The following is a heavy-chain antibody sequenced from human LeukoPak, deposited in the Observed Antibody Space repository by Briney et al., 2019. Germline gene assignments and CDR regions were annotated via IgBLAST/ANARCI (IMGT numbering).Heavy chain of an antibody. CDR3: ARAITTPYYYYMDV. V-gene: IGHV4-4*02. D-gene: IGHD3-3*01. J-gene: IGHJ6*03. Sequence: PSETLSLTCAVSGGSISSSNWWSWVRQPPGKGLEWIGEIYHSGSTNYNPSLKSRVTISVDTSKNQFSLKLSSVTAADTAVYYCARAITTPYYYYMDVWGKGTTVTVSS. CDR1: GGSISSSNW. CDR2: IYHSGST.